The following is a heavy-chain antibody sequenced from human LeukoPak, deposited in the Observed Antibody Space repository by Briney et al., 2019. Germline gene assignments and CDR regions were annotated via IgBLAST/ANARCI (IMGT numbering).Heavy chain of an antibody. CDR1: GFTFDHYA. CDR3: AKDPSGVAVYYFQF. V-gene: IGHV3-9*01. Sequence: GGSLRISCAVSGFTFDHYAMHWVRQAPGKGLQWVASISWNSGTIAYGDSVKGRFTISRDNAKNSLYLQMHSLRSDDTAVYYCAKDPSGVAVYYFQFWGQGTLVTVSS. J-gene: IGHJ4*02. CDR2: ISWNSGTI. D-gene: IGHD6-19*01.